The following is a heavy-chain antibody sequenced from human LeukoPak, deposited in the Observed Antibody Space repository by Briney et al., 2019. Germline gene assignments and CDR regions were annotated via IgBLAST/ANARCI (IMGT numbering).Heavy chain of an antibody. D-gene: IGHD3-3*01. CDR3: ARDIRFLEGNTGPFVFDF. CDR1: GFTVSSNY. V-gene: IGHV3-66*02. CDR2: IYSGGST. J-gene: IGHJ3*01. Sequence: GGSLRLSCAASGFTVSSNYMSWVRQAPGKGLEWVSVIYSGGSTYYADSVKGRFTISRDNSKNTLYLQMNSLRAEDTAVYYCARDIRFLEGNTGPFVFDFWGQGKMVTVFS.